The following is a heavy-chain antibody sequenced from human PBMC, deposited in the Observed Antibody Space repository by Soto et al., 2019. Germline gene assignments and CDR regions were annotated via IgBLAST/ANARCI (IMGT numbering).Heavy chain of an antibody. Sequence: QVQLVESGGGVVQPGRSLRLSCAASGFTFSRHGMHWVRQAPGKGLEWVASISYDGNNKFYTSSVKGRFTISRDNSKNTLYLQMNSLRGEDTAVYYCAKGKPWVVIPYDYWGQGTLVTVSS. J-gene: IGHJ4*02. V-gene: IGHV3-30*18. CDR1: GFTFSRHG. CDR3: AKGKPWVVIPYDY. D-gene: IGHD2-15*01. CDR2: ISYDGNNK.